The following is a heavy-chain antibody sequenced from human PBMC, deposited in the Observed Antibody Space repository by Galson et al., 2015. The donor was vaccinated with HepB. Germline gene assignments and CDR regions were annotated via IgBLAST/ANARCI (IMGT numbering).Heavy chain of an antibody. CDR1: GGTFSTYT. CDR3: ARGDGYNYPPLDY. Sequence: SVKVSCKASGGTFSTYTITWVRQAPEQGLEWMGGIIPISDTRNYAQKFQGRVTITADKSTSTAYMELSSLRSEDTAVYYCARGDGYNYPPLDYWGQGTLVTVSS. CDR2: IIPISDTR. J-gene: IGHJ4*02. V-gene: IGHV1-69*06. D-gene: IGHD5-24*01.